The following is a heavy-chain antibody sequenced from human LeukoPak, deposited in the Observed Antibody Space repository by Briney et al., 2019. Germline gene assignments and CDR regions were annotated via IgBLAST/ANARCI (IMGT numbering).Heavy chain of an antibody. CDR3: ARAAGSSWYLRPNWFDP. J-gene: IGHJ5*02. V-gene: IGHV6-1*01. D-gene: IGHD6-13*01. Sequence: SQTLSLTCAISGDSVSSNSAAWNWIRQSPSRGLEWLGRTYYRSKWYNDYAVSVKSRITINPDTSKNQFSLQLNSVTPEDTAVYYCARAAGSSWYLRPNWFDPWGQGTLVTVSS. CDR2: TYYRSKWYN. CDR1: GDSVSSNSAA.